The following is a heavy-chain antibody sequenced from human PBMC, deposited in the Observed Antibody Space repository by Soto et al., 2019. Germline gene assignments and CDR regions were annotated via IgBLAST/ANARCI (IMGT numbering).Heavy chain of an antibody. D-gene: IGHD3-16*01. CDR3: AREGGESSDGLYYFDS. V-gene: IGHV4-30-4*01. Sequence: SETLSLTCTVSGGSTSSDNYWSWIRQPPGKGLEWIGHIYYSGNTDYNPSLKSRLAISIDTSKNQFSLKLSSVTAADTAVYFCAREGGESSDGLYYFDSWGQGSLVTVPS. CDR2: IYYSGNT. CDR1: GGSTSSDNY. J-gene: IGHJ4*02.